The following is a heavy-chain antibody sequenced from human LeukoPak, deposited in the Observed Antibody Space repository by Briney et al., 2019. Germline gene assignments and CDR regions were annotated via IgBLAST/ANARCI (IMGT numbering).Heavy chain of an antibody. J-gene: IGHJ5*02. CDR3: AKAPMVRGVTGWFDP. V-gene: IGHV3-23*01. CDR1: GFTFSSYA. D-gene: IGHD3-10*01. CDR2: ISGSGGST. Sequence: PGGSLRLSSAASGFTFSSYAMSWVRQAPGKGLEWVSAISGSGGSTYYADSVKGRFTISRDNSKNTLYLQMNSLRAEDTAVYYCAKAPMVRGVTGWFDPWGQGTLVTVSS.